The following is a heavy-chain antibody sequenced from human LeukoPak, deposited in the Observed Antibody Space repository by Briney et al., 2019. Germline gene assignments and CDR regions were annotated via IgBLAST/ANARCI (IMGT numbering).Heavy chain of an antibody. V-gene: IGHV5-51*01. CDR3: ACRDLLCTSSGP. J-gene: IGHJ5*02. CDR2: IFPGDFRT. Sequence: GESLKISCEGFGYTFTNYWIGWVRQMPGKGLEWMGVIFPGDFRTRYNPSFQGRVTISVDKSINTAYLQWSSLRTSDTAIYYCACRDLLCTSSGPWGQGTLVTVSS. D-gene: IGHD6-6*01. CDR1: GYTFTNYW.